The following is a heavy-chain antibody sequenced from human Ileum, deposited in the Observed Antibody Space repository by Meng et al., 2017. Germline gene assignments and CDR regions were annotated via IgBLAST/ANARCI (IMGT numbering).Heavy chain of an antibody. D-gene: IGHD7-27*01. CDR2: AST. Sequence: QVQLQGSGPGLVRPSETLSLICTVSGGSVSSAGYQWGWIRQPPGKGLEWIGYASTNYNPSLKSRVTISLDTSKNQFSLKLSSVTAADTAAYYCARDHWGSLDYWGQGILVTVSS. CDR3: ARDHWGSLDY. CDR1: GGSVSSAGYQ. V-gene: IGHV4-61*08. J-gene: IGHJ4*02.